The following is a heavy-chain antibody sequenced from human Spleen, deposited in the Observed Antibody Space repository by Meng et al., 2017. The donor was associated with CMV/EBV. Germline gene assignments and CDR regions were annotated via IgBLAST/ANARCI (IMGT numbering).Heavy chain of an antibody. CDR3: ARDATGLMGGDY. V-gene: IGHV4-34*09. CDR2: IYHSGNT. D-gene: IGHD2-8*01. CDR1: GGSFSGYY. J-gene: IGHJ4*02. Sequence: TCAVYGGSFSGYYWSWIRQYPGKGLEWIGYIYHSGNTYYNPSLKSRVTISVDTSKNQFSLKLSSVTAADTAVYYCARDATGLMGGDYWGQGTLVTVSS.